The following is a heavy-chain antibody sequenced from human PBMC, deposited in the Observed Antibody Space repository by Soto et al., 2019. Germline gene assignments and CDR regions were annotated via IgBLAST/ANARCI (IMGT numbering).Heavy chain of an antibody. CDR3: ARSSGTYPPSRYYYGLDV. CDR2: ISAYNGDT. Sequence: GASVKVSCTASGYTFTSYDINWVRQATGQGLEWMGWISAYNGDTNYPQKFQARVTMTTDTSTSTAYLDLRSLRSDDTAVYYCARSSGTYPPSRYYYGLDVWGQGTTGTVSS. CDR1: GYTFTSYD. J-gene: IGHJ6*02. V-gene: IGHV1-18*01. D-gene: IGHD1-26*01.